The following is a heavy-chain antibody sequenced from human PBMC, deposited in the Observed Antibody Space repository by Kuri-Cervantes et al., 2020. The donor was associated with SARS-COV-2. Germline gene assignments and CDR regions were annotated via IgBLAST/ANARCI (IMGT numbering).Heavy chain of an antibody. CDR1: GFTFSSYW. J-gene: IGHJ3*02. CDR3: AKSGIERGNSPDAYGI. CDR2: IRYDGNNK. V-gene: IGHV3-30*02. Sequence: GGSLRLSCAASGFTFSSYWMSWVRQAPGKGLEWVAFIRYDGNNKYYADSVKGRFTVSRDNSKNTLFVQMNSLRTDDTAVYYCAKSGIERGNSPDAYGIWGQGTMVTVSS. D-gene: IGHD2-21*01.